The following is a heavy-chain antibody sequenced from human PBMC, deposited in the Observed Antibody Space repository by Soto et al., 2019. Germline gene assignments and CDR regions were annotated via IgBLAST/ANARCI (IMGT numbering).Heavy chain of an antibody. CDR2: IYYSGST. D-gene: IGHD6-13*01. CDR3: AREGSSWPNTSFDY. V-gene: IGHV4-31*03. Sequence: SETLSLTCTVSGGSISSGGYYWSWIRQHPGKGLEWIGYIYYSGSTYYNPSLKSRVTISVDTSKNQFSLKLSSVTAADTAVYYCAREGSSWPNTSFDYWCQGXLVTV. CDR1: GGSISSGGYY. J-gene: IGHJ4*02.